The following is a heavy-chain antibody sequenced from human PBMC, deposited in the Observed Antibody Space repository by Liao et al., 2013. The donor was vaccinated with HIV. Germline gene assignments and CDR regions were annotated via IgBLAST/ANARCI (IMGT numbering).Heavy chain of an antibody. Sequence: QVQLRESGPGLVKPSATLSLTCTVSGDSFNSYYWSWIRQPPGKGLEWIGHIYHSGTTNYNPSLMSRVTISVDTSKKQFSLKLTSVTAADTAIYYCARDTNFWSGSGGVDLWGQGILVTVSP. CDR3: ARDTNFWSGSGGVDL. CDR1: GDSFNSYY. V-gene: IGHV4-59*01. D-gene: IGHD3-3*01. CDR2: IYHSGTT. J-gene: IGHJ5*02.